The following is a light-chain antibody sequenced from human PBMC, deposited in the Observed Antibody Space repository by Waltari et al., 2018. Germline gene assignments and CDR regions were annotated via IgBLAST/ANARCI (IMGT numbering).Light chain of an antibody. CDR3: QQGSIFPRT. CDR1: QGISTW. Sequence: DIQMTQSPSSVSASVGDRVTITCRASQGISTWLAWYQQKPGKAPQLLIYAASTLQSGVPSRFSGSGSGTDFTLTISNLQPEDFATYYCQQGSIFPRTFGQGTRVEIK. CDR2: AAS. V-gene: IGKV1-12*01. J-gene: IGKJ1*01.